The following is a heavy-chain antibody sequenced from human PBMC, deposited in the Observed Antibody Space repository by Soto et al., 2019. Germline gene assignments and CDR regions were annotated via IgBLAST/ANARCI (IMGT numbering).Heavy chain of an antibody. CDR2: IIPIFGTA. CDR1: GGTFSSYA. J-gene: IGHJ5*02. CDR3: ARIVVVVPAAHTSPKENWFAP. D-gene: IGHD2-2*01. V-gene: IGHV1-69*13. Sequence: SVKVSCKASGGTFSSYAIIWVRQAPGQGLEWMGGIIPIFGTANYAQKFQGRVTITADESTSTAYMELSSLRSEDTAVYYCARIVVVVPAAHTSPKENWFAPGGQGTLVTVS.